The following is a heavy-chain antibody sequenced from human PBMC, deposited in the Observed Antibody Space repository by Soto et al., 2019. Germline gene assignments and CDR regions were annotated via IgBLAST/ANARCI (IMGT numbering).Heavy chain of an antibody. Sequence: SETLSLTCTVSGGSISSYYWSWIRQPPGKGLEWIGYIYYSGSTNYNPSLKSRVTISVDTSKNQFSLKLSSVTAADTAVYYCASSPPMVRGVINWFDPWGQGTLVTVSS. CDR3: ASSPPMVRGVINWFDP. CDR2: IYYSGST. D-gene: IGHD3-10*01. V-gene: IGHV4-59*08. CDR1: GGSISSYY. J-gene: IGHJ5*02.